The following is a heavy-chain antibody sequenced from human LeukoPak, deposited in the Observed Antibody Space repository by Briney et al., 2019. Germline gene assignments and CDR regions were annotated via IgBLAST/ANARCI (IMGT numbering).Heavy chain of an antibody. D-gene: IGHD4-11*01. CDR2: IYYSGST. V-gene: IGHV4-39*01. J-gene: IGHJ5*02. CDR1: GGSISSSSYY. Sequence: SETLSLTCTVSGGSISSSSYYWGWIRQPPGKGLEWIGSIYYSGSTYYNPSLRGRVTISVDTSKNQFSLKLSSVTAADTAVYYCARHGLTTRFDPWGQGTLVTVSS. CDR3: ARHGLTTRFDP.